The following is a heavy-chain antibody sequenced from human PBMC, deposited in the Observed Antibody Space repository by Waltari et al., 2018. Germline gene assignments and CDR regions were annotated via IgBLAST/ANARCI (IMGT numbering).Heavy chain of an antibody. J-gene: IGHJ4*02. V-gene: IGHV3-30*02. CDR2: IRYDGSNK. CDR1: GFTFSSYG. D-gene: IGHD6-13*01. CDR3: AKAAYRSIAAADPPDY. Sequence: QVQLVESGGGVVQPGGSLRLSCAASGFTFSSYGMHWVRQAPGKGLEWVAFIRYDGSNKYYADSVKGRFTISRDNSKNTLYLQMNSLRAEDTAVYYCAKAAYRSIAAADPPDYWGQGTLVTVSS.